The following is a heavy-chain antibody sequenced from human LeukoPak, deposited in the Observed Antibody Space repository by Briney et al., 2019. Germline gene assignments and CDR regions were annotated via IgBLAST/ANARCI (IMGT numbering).Heavy chain of an antibody. Sequence: GGSLRLSCAASGFTFSDYYMSWIRQAPGKGLEWVSYISSSGSTVYYADSVKGRFTISRDNAKNSLYLQMNSLRAEDTAVYYCARDQGPTQYARISGWFDPWGQGTLVTVSS. CDR3: ARDQGPTQYARISGWFDP. CDR2: ISSSGSTV. CDR1: GFTFSDYY. V-gene: IGHV3-11*01. D-gene: IGHD2-15*01. J-gene: IGHJ5*02.